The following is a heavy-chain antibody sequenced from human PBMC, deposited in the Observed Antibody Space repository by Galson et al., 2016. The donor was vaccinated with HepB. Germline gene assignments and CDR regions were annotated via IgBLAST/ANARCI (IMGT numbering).Heavy chain of an antibody. CDR2: ISGSGDST. J-gene: IGHJ6*02. V-gene: IGHV3-23*01. Sequence: SLRLSCAASGFTFRTYWMHWVRQAPGKGLEWVSSISGSGDSTIYADSVRGRFTISRDDSKHTLYPKMHSLRGEDKAVYYCARGKGLRSGQWLALPPNYYYNGMDVWGQGTTVTVSS. CDR3: ARGKGLRSGQWLALPPNYYYNGMDV. CDR1: GFTFRTYW. D-gene: IGHD6-19*01.